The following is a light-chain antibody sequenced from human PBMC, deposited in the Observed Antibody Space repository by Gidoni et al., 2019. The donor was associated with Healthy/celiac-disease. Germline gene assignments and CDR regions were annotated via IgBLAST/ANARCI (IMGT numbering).Light chain of an antibody. J-gene: IGKJ1*01. CDR1: QGISSY. CDR2: AAS. V-gene: IGKV1-8*01. Sequence: AIRMTQSPSSFPASTGDRVTITCRASQGISSYLAWYQQKPGKAPKHLIYAASTLQSGVPSRFSGSGSGTDFTLTISCLQSEEFATYYCQQYYSYPRTFGQGTKVEIK. CDR3: QQYYSYPRT.